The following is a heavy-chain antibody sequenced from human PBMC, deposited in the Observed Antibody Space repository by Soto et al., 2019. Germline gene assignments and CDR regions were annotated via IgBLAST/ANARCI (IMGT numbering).Heavy chain of an antibody. D-gene: IGHD3-22*01. J-gene: IGHJ4*02. Sequence: GSLRLSCSASSFTFSRYPMSWVRQAPGQGLEWVSAISGSGGSTYYADSVKGRFTISRDNSKNTLYLQMNSLRAEDTAVYYCAKGYYSSGFPNLDYWGQGTLVTVST. CDR2: ISGSGGST. CDR3: AKGYYSSGFPNLDY. V-gene: IGHV3-23*01. CDR1: SFTFSRYP.